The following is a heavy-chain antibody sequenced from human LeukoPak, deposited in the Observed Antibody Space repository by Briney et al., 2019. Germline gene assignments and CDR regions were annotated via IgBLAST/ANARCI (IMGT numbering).Heavy chain of an antibody. CDR1: GFTFSSW. D-gene: IGHD6-19*01. CDR3: ARVIYSGWEGELSD. Sequence: GGSLRPSCAASGFTFSSWMHWVRQAPGKGLVWVSRINSDGSTTSYADSVMGRFTISRDNAKNTLYLQMNSLRAEDTAVYYCARVIYSGWEGELSDWGQGTLVTVSS. V-gene: IGHV3-74*01. CDR2: INSDGSTT. J-gene: IGHJ4*02.